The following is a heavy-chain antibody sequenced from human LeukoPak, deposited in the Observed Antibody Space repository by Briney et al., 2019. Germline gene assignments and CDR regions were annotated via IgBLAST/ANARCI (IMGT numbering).Heavy chain of an antibody. V-gene: IGHV4-59*01. CDR2: IYHSGTT. CDR1: GGSLIPYY. D-gene: IGHD1-26*01. CDR3: ARVDSGTYYMPFDY. Sequence: SETLSLTCTVSGGSLIPYYWSWIRQPPGKGLEWIGYIYHSGTTNYSPPLKGRATLSVDTSKNQISLRLTSVAAADTAVYYCARVDSGTYYMPFDYWGQGSLVTVSS. J-gene: IGHJ4*02.